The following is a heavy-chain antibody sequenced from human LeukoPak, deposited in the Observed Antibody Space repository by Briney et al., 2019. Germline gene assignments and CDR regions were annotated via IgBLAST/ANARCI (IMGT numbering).Heavy chain of an antibody. CDR3: ARDTYGYSNYFDY. CDR2: IKQDGSEK. J-gene: IGHJ4*02. Sequence: GGSLRLSCAASGFTFSSYWMSWVRQAPGKGLEWVADIKQDGSEKYYVDSVKGRFTISRDNAKNSLYLQMNSLRAEDTAVYYCARDTYGYSNYFDYWGQGTLVTVSS. V-gene: IGHV3-7*01. CDR1: GFTFSSYW. D-gene: IGHD5-24*01.